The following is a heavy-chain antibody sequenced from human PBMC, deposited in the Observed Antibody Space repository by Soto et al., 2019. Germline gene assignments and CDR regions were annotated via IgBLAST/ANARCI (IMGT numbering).Heavy chain of an antibody. Sequence: GGSLRLSCAASGFTFSSYGMSWVRQAPGKGLEWVSAISGSGGSTYYADSVKGRFTISRDNSKNTLYLQMNGLRVEDTAVYYCAKDRLAGNFDYWGQGTQVTVSS. V-gene: IGHV3-23*01. CDR3: AKDRLAGNFDY. CDR2: ISGSGGST. J-gene: IGHJ4*02. CDR1: GFTFSSYG.